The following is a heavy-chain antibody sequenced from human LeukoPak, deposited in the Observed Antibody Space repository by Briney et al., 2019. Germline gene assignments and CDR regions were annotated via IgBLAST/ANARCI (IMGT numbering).Heavy chain of an antibody. Sequence: GGSLRLSCTASGFTFGDYAMSWVRQAPGKGLEWVGFIRSKAYGGTTEYAASVKGRFTISRDDSKSIVYLQMNSLKTEDTAVYYCSTVTTEGYWGQGTLVTVSS. J-gene: IGHJ4*02. V-gene: IGHV3-49*04. CDR2: IRSKAYGGTT. D-gene: IGHD4-17*01. CDR3: STVTTEGY. CDR1: GFTFGDYA.